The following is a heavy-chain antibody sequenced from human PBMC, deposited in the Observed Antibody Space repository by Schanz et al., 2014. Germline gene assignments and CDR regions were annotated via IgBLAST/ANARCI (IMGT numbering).Heavy chain of an antibody. V-gene: IGHV3-74*02. CDR2: IKSDGSST. Sequence: EVQLLESGGGLVQPGGSLRLSCLASGFAFSSYGMNWLRQAPGKGLEWVSRIKSDGSSTSYADSVKGRFTISRDNAKNTLYLQMNSLRAEDTAVYYCAKTLFPGGTQTFGNWGRGTLVTVSS. D-gene: IGHD2-8*02. CDR3: AKTLFPGGTQTFGN. CDR1: GFAFSSYG. J-gene: IGHJ4*02.